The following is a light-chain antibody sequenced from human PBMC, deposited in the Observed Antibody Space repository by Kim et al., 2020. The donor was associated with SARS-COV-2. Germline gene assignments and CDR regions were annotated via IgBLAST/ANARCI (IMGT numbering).Light chain of an antibody. CDR1: QAIGNY. V-gene: IGKV1-17*03. CDR2: AAS. CDR3: LQHNVYPLT. Sequence: ASVGDSVTITCRASQAIGNYLVWFQQKPGKGPKRLSYAASTLESGVPSRFSGSGSGTEFTLTISSLQPEDSATYFCLQHNVYPLTFGGGTKVEIK. J-gene: IGKJ4*01.